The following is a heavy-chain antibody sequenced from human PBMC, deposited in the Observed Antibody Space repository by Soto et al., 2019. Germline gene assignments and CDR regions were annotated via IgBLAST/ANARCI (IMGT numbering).Heavy chain of an antibody. CDR2: IYHSGST. V-gene: IGHV4-39*01. CDR3: RRSSRYSTDV. J-gene: IGHJ6*02. D-gene: IGHD6-13*01. Sequence: SETLSLTCTVSGGSISSSSYYWGWIRQPPGKGLEWIGSIYHSGSTYYNPSLNSQVTISVDTSKNQFSLNVISVTAADTAVYYCRRSSRYSTDVWGQGTTVTVSS. CDR1: GGSISSSSYY.